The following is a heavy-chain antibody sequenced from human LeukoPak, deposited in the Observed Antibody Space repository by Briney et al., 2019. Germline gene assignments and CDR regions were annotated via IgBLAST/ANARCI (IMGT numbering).Heavy chain of an antibody. J-gene: IGHJ4*02. CDR2: ISAGNGNT. CDR1: GYTFTSYA. D-gene: IGHD2-21*02. Sequence: ASVKVSCKASGYTFTSYAMHWVRQAPGQRLEWMGWISAGNGNTKYSQKFQGRVTITRDTSASTAYMELSSLRSEDTAVYYCAREDAYCGGDCLPDYWGQGTLVTVSS. V-gene: IGHV1-3*01. CDR3: AREDAYCGGDCLPDY.